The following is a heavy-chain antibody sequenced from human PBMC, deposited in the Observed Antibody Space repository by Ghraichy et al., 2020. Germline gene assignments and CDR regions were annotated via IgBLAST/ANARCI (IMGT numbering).Heavy chain of an antibody. CDR3: AKDRGGGSCYSVSLCGVDV. CDR2: IKSSGDSA. V-gene: IGHV3-23*01. D-gene: IGHD2-15*01. J-gene: IGHJ6*02. Sequence: GESLNISCVASGFMFRSHAMTWVRQAPGKGLEYVSTIKSSGDSAFYADSVKGRFTVSRDNAKNTLYLQMNSLRAEDSAVYYCAKDRGGGSCYSVSLCGVDVWGQGSTVTVS. CDR1: GFMFRSHA.